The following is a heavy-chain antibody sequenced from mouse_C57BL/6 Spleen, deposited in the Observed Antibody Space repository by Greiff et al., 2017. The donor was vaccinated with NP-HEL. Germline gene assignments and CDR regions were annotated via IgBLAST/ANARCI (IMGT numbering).Heavy chain of an antibody. V-gene: IGHV1-52*01. D-gene: IGHD2-4*01. Sequence: QVQLQQPGAELVRPGSSVKLSCKASGYTFTSYWMHWVKQRPIQGLEWIGNIDPSDSETHYNQTFKDKATLTVDKSSSTAYMQLSSLTSEDSAVYYCARTYYDYGLRAWFAYWGQGTLVTVSA. CDR3: ARTYYDYGLRAWFAY. J-gene: IGHJ3*01. CDR2: IDPSDSET. CDR1: GYTFTSYW.